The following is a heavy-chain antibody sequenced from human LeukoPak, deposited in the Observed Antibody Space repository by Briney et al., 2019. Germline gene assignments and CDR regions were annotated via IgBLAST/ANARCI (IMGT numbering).Heavy chain of an antibody. CDR2: INHSGST. V-gene: IGHV4-34*01. CDR3: AASGSGSSDY. J-gene: IGHJ4*02. D-gene: IGHD3-10*01. CDR1: GGSFRGYH. Sequence: PSETLSLTCAVYGGSFRGYHWSWIRQPPGKGLEWIGEINHSGSTNYNPSLKSRVTISVDTSKNQFSLKLSSVTAADTAVYYCAASGSGSSDYWGQGTLVTVSS.